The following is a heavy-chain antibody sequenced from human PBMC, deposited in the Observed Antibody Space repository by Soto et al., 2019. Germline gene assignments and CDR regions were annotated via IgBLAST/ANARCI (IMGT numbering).Heavy chain of an antibody. J-gene: IGHJ4*02. CDR1: GFTCTRYS. V-gene: IGHV3-21*06. Sequence: GGSLRLSCAASGFTCTRYSMNWFRQAPGKGLEWVASISSTTNYIYYGESLKGRLTISRDNAKNSMYLQMNTLRAEDTAVYYCARESEDLSSNLDYWGQGTLVTVSS. CDR3: ARESEDLSSNLDY. CDR2: ISSTTNYI.